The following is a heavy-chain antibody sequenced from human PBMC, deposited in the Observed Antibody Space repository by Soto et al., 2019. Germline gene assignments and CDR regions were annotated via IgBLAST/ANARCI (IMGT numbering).Heavy chain of an antibody. CDR3: ARGYDTALAPIF. Sequence: XGTLALTCAVYGGSFSSYHWSWIRQTPGKGLEWIGEINHLTTTNYNPSLKSRVIISLDTPKNQFSLKLSSVTAADTAVYYCARGYDTALAPIFWGQGILVTVSS. D-gene: IGHD5-18*01. V-gene: IGHV4-34*01. CDR1: GGSFSSYH. J-gene: IGHJ4*02. CDR2: INHLTTT.